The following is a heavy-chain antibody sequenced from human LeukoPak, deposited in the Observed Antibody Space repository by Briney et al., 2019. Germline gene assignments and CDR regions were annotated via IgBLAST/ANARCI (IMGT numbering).Heavy chain of an antibody. CDR2: IIPIFGTA. CDR1: GGTFSIYA. D-gene: IGHD2-2*01. J-gene: IGHJ4*02. CDR3: ARDRRGFGYCSSTSCYGFDY. V-gene: IGHV1-69*13. Sequence: ASVKVSCKASGGTFSIYAISWVRQAPGQGLEWMGGIIPIFGTANYAQKFQGRVTITADESTSTAYMELSSLRSEDTAVYYCARDRRGFGYCSSTSCYGFDYWGQGTLVTVSS.